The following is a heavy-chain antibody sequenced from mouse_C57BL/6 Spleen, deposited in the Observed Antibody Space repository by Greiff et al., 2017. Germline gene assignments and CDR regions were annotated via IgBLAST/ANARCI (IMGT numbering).Heavy chain of an antibody. Sequence: QVQLQQPGAELVKPGASVKLSCKASGYTFTSYWMHWVKQRPGQGLEWIGMIHPNSGSTNYNEKFKSKATLTVDKSSSTAYMQLSSLTSEDSAVYYCVIYYYGSRVSYAMDYWGQGTSVTVSS. J-gene: IGHJ4*01. V-gene: IGHV1-64*01. D-gene: IGHD1-1*01. CDR1: GYTFTSYW. CDR3: VIYYYGSRVSYAMDY. CDR2: IHPNSGST.